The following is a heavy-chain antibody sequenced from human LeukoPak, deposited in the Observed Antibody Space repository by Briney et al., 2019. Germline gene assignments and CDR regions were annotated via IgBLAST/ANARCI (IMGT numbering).Heavy chain of an antibody. Sequence: ASVKVSCKASGYTFTGYYMHWVRQAPGQGLEWMGWINPNSGGTNYAQKFQGRVTMTRDTSISTAYMELSRLRADDTAVYYCAKEGPTNYYDGSGYYYYEFQHWGQGTLVTVSS. D-gene: IGHD3-22*01. CDR3: AKEGPTNYYDGSGYYYYEFQH. CDR2: INPNSGGT. J-gene: IGHJ1*01. CDR1: GYTFTGYY. V-gene: IGHV1-2*02.